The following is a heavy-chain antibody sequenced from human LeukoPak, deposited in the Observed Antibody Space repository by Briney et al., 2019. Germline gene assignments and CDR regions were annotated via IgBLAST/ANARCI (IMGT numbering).Heavy chain of an antibody. D-gene: IGHD3-22*01. V-gene: IGHV3-7*01. J-gene: IGHJ5*02. Sequence: GGSLRLSCAASGFTFSDYWISWVRQAPGKGLKWVANINQDGSEKHYVDSLRGRFTISRDNAKNSLYLQMNSLRAEDTAVYFCARDLYYFDRSGYYASDLWGQGTLVTVSS. CDR3: ARDLYYFDRSGYYASDL. CDR2: INQDGSEK. CDR1: GFTFSDYW.